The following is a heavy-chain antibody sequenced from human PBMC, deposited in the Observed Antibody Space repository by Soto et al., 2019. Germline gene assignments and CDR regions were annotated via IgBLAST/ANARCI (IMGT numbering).Heavy chain of an antibody. V-gene: IGHV3-30-3*01. J-gene: IGHJ4*02. CDR2: ISYDGSNK. D-gene: IGHD3-3*01. Sequence: QVQLVESGGGVVQPGRSLRLSCAASGFTFSSYAMHWVRQAPGKGLEWVAVISYDGSNKYYADSVKGRFTISRDNSKNTLYLQMNSLRAEDTAVYYFAISTKYYGFWSGYMNDYWGQGTLVTVSS. CDR3: AISTKYYGFWSGYMNDY. CDR1: GFTFSSYA.